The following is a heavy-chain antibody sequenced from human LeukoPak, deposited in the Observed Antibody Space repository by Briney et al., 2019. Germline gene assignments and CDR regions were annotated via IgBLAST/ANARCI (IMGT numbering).Heavy chain of an antibody. CDR3: ARGPYKYVISANPDY. V-gene: IGHV3-48*01. CDR1: EFTLSSYG. D-gene: IGHD1-1*01. Sequence: PGGSLRLSCAASEFTLSSYGMNWVRHATGKGLEWVSYISSIGATIYYADSVKGRFTISRDNAKNSLFLQMNSLRAEDTAVYYCARGPYKYVISANPDYWGQGTLVTVSS. CDR2: ISSIGATI. J-gene: IGHJ4*02.